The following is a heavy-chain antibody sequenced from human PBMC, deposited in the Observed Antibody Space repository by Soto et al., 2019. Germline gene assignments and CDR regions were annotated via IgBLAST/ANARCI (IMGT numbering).Heavy chain of an antibody. V-gene: IGHV3-23*01. Sequence: EVQLLESGGGLVQRGGSLRVSCAASAFTFSTYSMSWVRQAPGKGLEWVSVISGRGGSTNYADSVNGRFTISRDNSNDMMYLQMNSLRAENTAVYYCARGLVRGYRNRLDSWGQGTLVTVSS. CDR3: ARGLVRGYRNRLDS. CDR1: AFTFSTYS. CDR2: ISGRGGST. J-gene: IGHJ4*02. D-gene: IGHD5-18*01.